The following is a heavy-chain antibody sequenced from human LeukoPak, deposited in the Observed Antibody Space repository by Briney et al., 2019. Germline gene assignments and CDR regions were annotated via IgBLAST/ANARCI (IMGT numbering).Heavy chain of an antibody. CDR2: INHSGST. CDR3: ARGRPPGYDY. J-gene: IGHJ4*02. V-gene: IGHV4-34*01. CDR1: GGSFSGYY. Sequence: SETLSLTCAVYGGSFSGYYWSWIRQPPGKGLEWIGEINHSGSTNYNPSLKSRATISVDTSKNQFSLKLSSVTAADTAVYYCARGRPPGYDYWGQGTLVTVSS. D-gene: IGHD2-15*01.